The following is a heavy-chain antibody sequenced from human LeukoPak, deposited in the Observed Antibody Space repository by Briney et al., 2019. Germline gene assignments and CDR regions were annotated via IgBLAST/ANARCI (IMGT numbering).Heavy chain of an antibody. CDR1: GGSIRGYY. CDR3: ARDGLYRSSWYWFDP. Sequence: SETLSLTCTVSGGSIRGYYWSWIRQPPGRGLEWIGYIYYSGSTNYNPSLKSRVTISVDTSKNQFSLKLSSVTAADTAVYYCARDGLYRSSWYWFDPWGQGTLVTVSS. V-gene: IGHV4-59*01. D-gene: IGHD6-13*01. J-gene: IGHJ5*02. CDR2: IYYSGST.